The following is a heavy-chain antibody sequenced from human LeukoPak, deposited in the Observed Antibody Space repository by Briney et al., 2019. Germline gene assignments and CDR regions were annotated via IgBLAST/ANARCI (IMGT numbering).Heavy chain of an antibody. CDR1: GFTIRNYA. Sequence: GGSLRLSCAASGFTIRNYAMHWVRQAPGKGLEWVAVISYDGNNNYFADSVKGRFTISRDNSKNTLYLQMNSLRAEDTAVYYCAGAYGYYHDRRDHFDIWGEGTMVTVSS. J-gene: IGHJ3*02. V-gene: IGHV3-30-3*01. CDR3: AGAYGYYHDRRDHFDI. CDR2: ISYDGNNN. D-gene: IGHD3-22*01.